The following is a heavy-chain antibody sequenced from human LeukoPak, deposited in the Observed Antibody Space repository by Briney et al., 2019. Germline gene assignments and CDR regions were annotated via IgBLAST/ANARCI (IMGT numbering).Heavy chain of an antibody. V-gene: IGHV1-69*05. CDR3: AAAGDDAFDI. Sequence: ASVKVSCKASGGTFSSYAISWVRQAPGQGLEWMGGIIPIFGTANYAQKFQGRVTITTDEPTSTAYMELSSLRSEDTAVYYCAAAGDDAFDIWGQGTMVTVSS. CDR2: IIPIFGTA. CDR1: GGTFSSYA. J-gene: IGHJ3*02. D-gene: IGHD6-13*01.